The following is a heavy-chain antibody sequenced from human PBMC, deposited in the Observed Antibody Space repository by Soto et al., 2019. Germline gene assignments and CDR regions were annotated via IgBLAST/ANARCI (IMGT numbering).Heavy chain of an antibody. CDR2: IIPILGIA. CDR1: GGTFSSYT. CDR3: AREPGIAAAGTGAAFFDY. V-gene: IGHV1-69*08. J-gene: IGHJ4*02. Sequence: QVQLVQSGAEVKKPGSSVKVSCKASGGTFSSYTISWVRQAPGQGLEWMGRIIPILGIANYAQKFQGRVTITEDKSTSTAYMELSSLRSEDTAVYYCAREPGIAAAGTGAAFFDYWGQGTLVTVSS. D-gene: IGHD6-13*01.